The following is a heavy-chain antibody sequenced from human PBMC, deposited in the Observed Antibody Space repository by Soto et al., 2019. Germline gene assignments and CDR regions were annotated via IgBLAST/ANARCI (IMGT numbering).Heavy chain of an antibody. CDR1: GFTFSSYA. J-gene: IGHJ6*03. V-gene: IGHV3-23*01. D-gene: IGHD7-27*01. CDR3: AKPSTNWGSYYMDV. Sequence: GGSLRLSCAASGFTFSSYAMSWVRQAPGKGLEWVSAISGSGGSTYYADSVKGRFTISRDNSKNTLYLQMNGLRAEDTAVYYCAKPSTNWGSYYMDVWGKGTTVTVSS. CDR2: ISGSGGST.